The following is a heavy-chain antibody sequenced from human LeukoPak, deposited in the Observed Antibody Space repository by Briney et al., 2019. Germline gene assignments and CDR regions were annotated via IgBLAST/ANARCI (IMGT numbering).Heavy chain of an antibody. Sequence: ASVKVSCKASGYTFTSYGISWVRQAPGQGLEWMGWISAYNGNTNYAQKLQGRVTMTRNTSISTAYMELSSLRSEDTAVYYCAREYNFWSGYYMGYYYGMDVWGQGTTVTVSS. CDR1: GYTFTSYG. CDR3: AREYNFWSGYYMGYYYGMDV. CDR2: ISAYNGNT. D-gene: IGHD3-3*01. J-gene: IGHJ6*02. V-gene: IGHV1-18*01.